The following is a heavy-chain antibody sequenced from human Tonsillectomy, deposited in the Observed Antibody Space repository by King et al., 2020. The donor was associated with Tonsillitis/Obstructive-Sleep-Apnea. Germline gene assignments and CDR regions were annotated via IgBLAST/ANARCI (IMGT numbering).Heavy chain of an antibody. Sequence: VQLVESGGGLEQPGGSLRLSCAASGFTFSSYDMNWVRQAPGKGLEWVSYISSSGSTIYYADSVKGRFTIYRDNAKNSLYLQMQSLRAEDTAVYYCARDNLGWYFDLWGRGTLVTVSS. D-gene: IGHD1-14*01. CDR2: ISSSGSTI. J-gene: IGHJ2*01. V-gene: IGHV3-48*03. CDR3: ARDNLGWYFDL. CDR1: GFTFSSYD.